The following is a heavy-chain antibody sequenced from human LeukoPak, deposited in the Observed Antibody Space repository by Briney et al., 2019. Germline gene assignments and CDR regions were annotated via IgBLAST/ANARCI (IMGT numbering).Heavy chain of an antibody. CDR3: AKDGGLWVSAHWGDS. CDR2: ISSSGSTK. J-gene: IGHJ4*02. D-gene: IGHD7-27*01. CDR1: GITFSSYS. Sequence: GGSLRLSCGASGITFSSYSMNWVRQAPGKGLEWVSYISSSGSTKYYADSVKGRFTISGDNSKNTLFLQMNSLRAEDTAVYYCAKDGGLWVSAHWGDSWGRGTLVTVSS. V-gene: IGHV3-48*01.